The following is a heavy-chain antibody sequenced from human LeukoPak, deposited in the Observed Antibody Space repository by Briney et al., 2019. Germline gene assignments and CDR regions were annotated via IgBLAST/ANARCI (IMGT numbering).Heavy chain of an antibody. Sequence: GGSLRLSCAASGFTFSSYEMNWVRQAPGKGLEWVSYISSGGSTIYYADSVKGRFTISRDNAKNSLYLQMNSLRAEDTAVYYCARDPDPGYCSSTSCYDDAFDIWGQGTMVTVSS. CDR3: ARDPDPGYCSSTSCYDDAFDI. V-gene: IGHV3-48*03. CDR2: ISSGGSTI. D-gene: IGHD2-2*01. J-gene: IGHJ3*02. CDR1: GFTFSSYE.